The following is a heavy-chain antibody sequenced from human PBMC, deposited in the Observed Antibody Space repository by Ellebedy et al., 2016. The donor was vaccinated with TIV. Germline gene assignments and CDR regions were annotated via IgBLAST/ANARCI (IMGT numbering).Heavy chain of an antibody. CDR3: GTVATTFDY. CDR1: GFTFSSYW. Sequence: GESLKISCAASGFTFSSYWMHWVRQAPGKGLEWVSAISDTGGSTYYADSVKGRFTISRDNSKNTLYLQMNSLRAEDTAVYFCGTVATTFDYWGQGTLVTVSS. V-gene: IGHV3-23*01. J-gene: IGHJ4*02. CDR2: ISDTGGST. D-gene: IGHD5-24*01.